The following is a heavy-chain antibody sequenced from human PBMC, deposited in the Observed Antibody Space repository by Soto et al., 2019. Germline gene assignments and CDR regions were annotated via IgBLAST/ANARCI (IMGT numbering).Heavy chain of an antibody. Sequence: SESLSLTCTVSGGSISSGGYYWSWLRQHPGKGLEWIGYIYYSGSTYYNPSLKSRVTISVDTSKNQFSLKLSSVTAADTAVYYCARDSGYYDSSGYSWFDPWGQGTLVTVS. J-gene: IGHJ5*02. CDR1: GGSISSGGYY. CDR3: ARDSGYYDSSGYSWFDP. V-gene: IGHV4-31*03. CDR2: IYYSGST. D-gene: IGHD3-22*01.